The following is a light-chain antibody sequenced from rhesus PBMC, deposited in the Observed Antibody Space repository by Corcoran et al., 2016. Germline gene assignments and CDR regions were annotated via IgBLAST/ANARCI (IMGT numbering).Light chain of an antibody. CDR1: AGAVTSGHS. CDR3: LLYSDSSQLI. Sequence: QAVVTLEPSLTVSPGGTVTLTCGSSAGAVTSGHSPHWCQQKPGQAPRGLIYNTNIKQPWTPARFSGSLAGGKAALTLSGAQPEDEAEYYCLLYSDSSQLIFGSGTKLTVL. V-gene: IGLV7-71*01. CDR2: NTN. J-gene: IGLJ6*01.